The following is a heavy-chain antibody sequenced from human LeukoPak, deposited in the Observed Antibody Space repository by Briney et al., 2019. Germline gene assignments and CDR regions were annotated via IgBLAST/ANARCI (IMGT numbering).Heavy chain of an antibody. D-gene: IGHD2-8*02. Sequence: PSETLSLTCTVSGGSISSSSYYWGWIRQPPGKGLEWIGSIYYSGSTYYNPSLKSRVTISVDTSKNQFSLKLSSVTAADTAVYYCARHTWSGYYDYWGQGTLVTVSS. V-gene: IGHV4-39*01. J-gene: IGHJ4*02. CDR3: ARHTWSGYYDY. CDR1: GGSISSSSYY. CDR2: IYYSGST.